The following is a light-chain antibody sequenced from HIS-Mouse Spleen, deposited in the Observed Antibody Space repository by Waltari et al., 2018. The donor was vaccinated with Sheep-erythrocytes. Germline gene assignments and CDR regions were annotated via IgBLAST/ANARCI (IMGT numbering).Light chain of an antibody. V-gene: IGLV2-23*01. J-gene: IGLJ3*02. Sequence: QSALTQPASVSGSPGQSITISCTGTSSDVGRYKLVSWYQQHPGKAPKLMIYEGSKRPSAVSNRCSGSKSGNTASLTISGLQAEDEADYYCCSYAGSSTPWVFGGGTKLTVL. CDR3: CSYAGSSTPWV. CDR2: EGS. CDR1: SSDVGRYKL.